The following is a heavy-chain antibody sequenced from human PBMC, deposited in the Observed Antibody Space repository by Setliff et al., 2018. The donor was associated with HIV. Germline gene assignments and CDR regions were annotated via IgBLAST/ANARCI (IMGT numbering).Heavy chain of an antibody. CDR2: INHSGTT. Sequence: PSETLSLTCAVYGGSFSGYFWTWIRQPPGKGLEWIGEINHSGTTNYSPSLKSRVAISVEMSKNQFSLKLSSVTPADTAVYYCARGRGSSPYRWFDPWGQGTPVSVSS. CDR1: GGSFSGYF. CDR3: ARGRGSSPYRWFDP. V-gene: IGHV4-34*01. J-gene: IGHJ5*02. D-gene: IGHD6-19*01.